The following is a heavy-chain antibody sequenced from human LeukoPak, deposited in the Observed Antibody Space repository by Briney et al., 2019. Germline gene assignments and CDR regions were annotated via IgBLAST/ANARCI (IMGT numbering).Heavy chain of an antibody. Sequence: GGSLRLSCAASGFTFSNAWMNWVRQAPGKGLEWVAVISYDGSNKYYADSVKGRFTISRDNSKNTLYLQMNSLRAEDTAVYYCARGGRSSAAPPYQLLATMDVWGQGTTVTVSS. V-gene: IGHV3-30-3*01. J-gene: IGHJ6*02. D-gene: IGHD2-2*01. CDR1: GFTFSNAW. CDR3: ARGGRSSAAPPYQLLATMDV. CDR2: ISYDGSNK.